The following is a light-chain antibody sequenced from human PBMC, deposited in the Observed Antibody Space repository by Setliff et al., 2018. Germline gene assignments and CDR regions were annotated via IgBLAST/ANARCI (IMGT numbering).Light chain of an antibody. J-gene: IGLJ1*01. Sequence: QTVVTQEPSFSVSPGGTVTLTCGLSSGSVSATHYPSWYQQTPGQPPRTLIYSTDTRSPGVPNRFSGSIRGNRAALTITGAQADDESDYYCMIYIRRGIYAFGNGTKVTVL. CDR1: SGSVSATHY. CDR2: STD. V-gene: IGLV8-61*01. CDR3: MIYIRRGIYA.